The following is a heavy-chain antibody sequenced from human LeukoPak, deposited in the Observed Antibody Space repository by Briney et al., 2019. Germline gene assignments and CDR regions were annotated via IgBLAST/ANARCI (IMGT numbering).Heavy chain of an antibody. CDR2: INPNSGGT. D-gene: IGHD2-21*02. V-gene: IGHV1-2*02. Sequence: ASVKVSCKASGYTFTGYYMHWVRQAPGQGLELMGWINPNSGGTNYAQKFQGRVTMTRDTSISTAYMELSRLRSDDTAVYYCARDWNCGGDCYSTWGQGTLVTVSS. CDR1: GYTFTGYY. CDR3: ARDWNCGGDCYST. J-gene: IGHJ4*02.